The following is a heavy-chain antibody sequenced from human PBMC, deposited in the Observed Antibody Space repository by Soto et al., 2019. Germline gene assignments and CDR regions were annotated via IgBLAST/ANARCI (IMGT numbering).Heavy chain of an antibody. D-gene: IGHD3-16*02. V-gene: IGHV3-48*03. J-gene: IGHJ4*02. CDR1: GFTFDAYQ. CDR2: IRNDGGTT. CDR3: TRRYCYNNGCLIDY. Sequence: VRLVESGGGVVQPGRSLRLSCAASGFTFDAYQMSWVRQAPGKGLEWLSYIRNDGGTTYDADSVKGRFTVSRDNAKNSMYLQMKSLRVEDTGVYYCTRRYCYNNGCLIDYWGQGTLVTVSS.